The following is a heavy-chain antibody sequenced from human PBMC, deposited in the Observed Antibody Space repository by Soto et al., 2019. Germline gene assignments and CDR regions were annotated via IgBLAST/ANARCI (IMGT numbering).Heavy chain of an antibody. V-gene: IGHV4-39*01. CDR1: GGSISSSSYY. D-gene: IGHD2-21*02. CDR3: ARLSTVTAPYFAY. CDR2: IYYSGST. Sequence: SETLSLTCTVSGGSISSSSYYWGWIRQPPGKGLEWIGSIYYSGSTYYNPSLKSRVTISVDTSKNQFSLKLSSVTAADTAVYYCARLSTVTAPYFAYWGRGTLVTVSS. J-gene: IGHJ4*02.